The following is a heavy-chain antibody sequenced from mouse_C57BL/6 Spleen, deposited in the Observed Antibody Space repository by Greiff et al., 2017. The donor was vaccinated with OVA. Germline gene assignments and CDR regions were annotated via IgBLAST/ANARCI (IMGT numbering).Heavy chain of an antibody. J-gene: IGHJ2*01. Sequence: VQLVESGAELARPGASVKLSCKASGYTFTSYGISWVKQRTGQGLEWIGEIYPRSGNTYYNEKFKGKATLTADKSSSTAYMELRSLTSEDSAVYFCARTEIITTVAHFDYWGQGTTLTVSS. D-gene: IGHD1-1*01. CDR3: ARTEIITTVAHFDY. CDR1: GYTFTSYG. V-gene: IGHV1-81*01. CDR2: IYPRSGNT.